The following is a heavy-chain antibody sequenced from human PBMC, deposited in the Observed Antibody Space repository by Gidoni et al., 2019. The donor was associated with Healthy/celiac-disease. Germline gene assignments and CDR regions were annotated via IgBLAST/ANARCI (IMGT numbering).Heavy chain of an antibody. D-gene: IGHD5-12*01. CDR3: AREGGYSGYDYGNFDY. CDR1: GGSISSGGYY. J-gene: IGHJ4*02. Sequence: QVQLQESGPGLVKPSPTLSLTCAVSGGSISSGGYYWSWIRQPPGKGLEWIGYIYYSGSTYYNPSLKSRVTISVDTSKNQFSLKLSSVTAADTAVYYCAREGGYSGYDYGNFDYWGQGTLVTVSS. CDR2: IYYSGST. V-gene: IGHV4-30-4*01.